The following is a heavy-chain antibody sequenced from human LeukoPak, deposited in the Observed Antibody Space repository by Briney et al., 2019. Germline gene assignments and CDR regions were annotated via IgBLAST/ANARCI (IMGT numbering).Heavy chain of an antibody. Sequence: GGSLRLSCVASGFPFSNYAMSWVRQAPGKGLEWVSAISGSGGSTYYADSVKGRFTISRDNSKNTLYLQMNSLRAEDTAVYYCARESITIFGVVIPFDYWGQGTLVTVSS. CDR2: ISGSGGST. D-gene: IGHD3-3*01. J-gene: IGHJ4*02. CDR3: ARESITIFGVVIPFDY. V-gene: IGHV3-23*01. CDR1: GFPFSNYA.